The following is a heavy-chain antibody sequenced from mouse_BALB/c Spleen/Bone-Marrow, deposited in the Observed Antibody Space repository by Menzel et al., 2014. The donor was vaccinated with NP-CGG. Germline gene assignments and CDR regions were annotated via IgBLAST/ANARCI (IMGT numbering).Heavy chain of an antibody. D-gene: IGHD2-4*01. V-gene: IGHV5-4*02. CDR1: GFTFSDYY. Sequence: DVKLVESGGGLVKPGGSLKLSCAASGFTFSDYYMYWVRQTPEKRLEWVATISDGGSYTYYPDSVKGRFTISRDNAKNTLYLQMSSLKSEDTAMYYCARIYYDYDGGVYYYAMDYWGQGTSVTVSS. J-gene: IGHJ4*01. CDR2: ISDGGSYT. CDR3: ARIYYDYDGGVYYYAMDY.